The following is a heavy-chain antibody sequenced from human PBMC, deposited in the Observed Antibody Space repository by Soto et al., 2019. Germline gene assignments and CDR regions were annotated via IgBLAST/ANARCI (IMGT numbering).Heavy chain of an antibody. V-gene: IGHV3-64*01. CDR1: GFTFSSYA. Sequence: GGSLRLSSAASGFTFSSYAMHWVRQAPGKGLEYVSAISSNGGSTYYANSVKGRFTISRDNSKNTLYLQMGSLRAEDMAVYYCARRDGYNFDYWGQGTLVTVSS. D-gene: IGHD5-12*01. CDR3: ARRDGYNFDY. J-gene: IGHJ4*02. CDR2: ISSNGGST.